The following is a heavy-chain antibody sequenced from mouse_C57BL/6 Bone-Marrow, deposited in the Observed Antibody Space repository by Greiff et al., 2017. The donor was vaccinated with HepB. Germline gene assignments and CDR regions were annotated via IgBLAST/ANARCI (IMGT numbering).Heavy chain of an antibody. J-gene: IGHJ4*01. D-gene: IGHD2-1*01. CDR3: ARRGFYYGNYDYAMDY. Sequence: EVQGVESGPGLAKPSQTLSLTCSVTGYSITSDYWNWIRKFPGNKLEYMGYISYSGSTYYNPSLKSRISITRDTSKNQYYLQLNSVTTEDTATYYCARRGFYYGNYDYAMDYWGQGTSVTVSS. CDR1: GYSITSDY. CDR2: ISYSGST. V-gene: IGHV3-8*01.